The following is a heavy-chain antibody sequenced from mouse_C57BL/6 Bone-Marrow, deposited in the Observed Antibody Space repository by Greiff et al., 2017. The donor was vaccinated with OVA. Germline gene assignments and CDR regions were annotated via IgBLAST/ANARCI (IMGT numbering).Heavy chain of an antibody. J-gene: IGHJ2*01. CDR1: GYAFSSSW. V-gene: IGHV1-82*01. CDR3: AENYDGSSLYYFDY. D-gene: IGHD1-1*01. Sequence: QVQLQQSGPELVKPGASVKISCKASGYAFSSSWMNWVKQRPGKGLEWIGRIYPGDGDTNYNGKFKGKATLTADKSSSTAYMQLSSLTSEDSAVYFCAENYDGSSLYYFDYWGQGTTLTVSS. CDR2: IYPGDGDT.